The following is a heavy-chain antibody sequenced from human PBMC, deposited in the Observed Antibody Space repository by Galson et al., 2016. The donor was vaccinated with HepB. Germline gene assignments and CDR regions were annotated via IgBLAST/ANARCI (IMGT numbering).Heavy chain of an antibody. V-gene: IGHV3-30*18. CDR2: ISYDGSVK. CDR3: AKESTIFGVITFLDY. J-gene: IGHJ4*02. D-gene: IGHD3-3*01. Sequence: SLRLSCAVSGFIFSTSGMHWVRQAPGKGLEWVAVISYDGSVKYYADSVKGLFTISRDNSKNTLFLQMNSLRAEDTAVYYCAKESTIFGVITFLDYWGQGTLVTVSS. CDR1: GFIFSTSG.